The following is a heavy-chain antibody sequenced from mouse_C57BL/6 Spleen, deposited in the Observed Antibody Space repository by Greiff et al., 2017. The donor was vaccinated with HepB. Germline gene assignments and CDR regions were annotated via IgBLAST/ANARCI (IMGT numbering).Heavy chain of an antibody. CDR2: ISSGGDYI. J-gene: IGHJ4*01. D-gene: IGHD1-1*01. V-gene: IGHV5-9-1*02. CDR3: TRDGSSEADYYAMDY. CDR1: GFTFSSYA. Sequence: LMESGEGLVKPGGSLKLSCAASGFTFSSYAMSWVRQTPEKRLEWVAYISSGGDYIYYADTVKGRFTISRDNARNTLYLQMSSLKSEDTAMYYCTRDGSSEADYYAMDYWGQGTSVTVSS.